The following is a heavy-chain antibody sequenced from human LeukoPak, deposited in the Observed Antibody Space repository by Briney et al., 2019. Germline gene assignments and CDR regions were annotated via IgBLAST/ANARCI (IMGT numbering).Heavy chain of an antibody. J-gene: IGHJ3*01. CDR3: ARSVAPYSFDV. Sequence: SETLSLTCAVSGASISGSGYYLGWIRQPPGKGLEWIGNIYYTGSTYYNASLQSRVTISIDMSKNQFSLRLSSVTAADTAVYYCARSVAPYSFDVWGQGTMVTVSS. CDR1: GASISGSGYY. D-gene: IGHD2-15*01. CDR2: IYYTGST. V-gene: IGHV4-39*01.